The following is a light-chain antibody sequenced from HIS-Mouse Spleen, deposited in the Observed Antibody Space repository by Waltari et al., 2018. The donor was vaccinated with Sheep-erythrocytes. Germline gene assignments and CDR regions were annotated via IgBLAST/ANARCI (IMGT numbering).Light chain of an antibody. V-gene: IGKV1-13*02. J-gene: IGKJ4*01. Sequence: AIQLTQSPSSLSASVGDRVTITCRASQGISSALAWYQQKPGKAPELLIYAASTLQSGVPSRFSGIGSGTDFTLTISCLQSEDFATYYCQQYYSFPLTFGGGTKVEIK. CDR1: QGISSA. CDR3: QQYYSFPLT. CDR2: AAS.